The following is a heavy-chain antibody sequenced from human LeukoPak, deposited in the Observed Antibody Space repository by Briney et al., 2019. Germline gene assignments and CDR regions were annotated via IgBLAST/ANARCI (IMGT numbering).Heavy chain of an antibody. J-gene: IGHJ4*02. CDR1: GYTFIAYY. V-gene: IGHV1-2*02. CDR2: INPNSGGT. CDR3: ARGNYVPSSADY. Sequence: ASVKVSCKASGYTFIAYYMHWIRQAPGQGFQWMGWINPNSGGTHYAQKFQGRVTMTRETSISTVYMELSRVRSDDTAVYYCARGNYVPSSADYWGQGTLVTVSS. D-gene: IGHD3-16*01.